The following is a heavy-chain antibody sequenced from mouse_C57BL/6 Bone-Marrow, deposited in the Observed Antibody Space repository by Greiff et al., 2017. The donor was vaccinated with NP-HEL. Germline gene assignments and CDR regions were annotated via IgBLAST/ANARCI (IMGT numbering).Heavy chain of an antibody. J-gene: IGHJ1*03. Sequence: VQLQQSGAELVRPGSSVKLSCKASGYTFTSYWMAWVKQRPGQGLEWIGNIYPSDSETHYNQKFKDKATLTVDKSSSTAYMQLSSLTSEDSAVCYCARGATVVPWYFDVWGTGTTVTVSS. D-gene: IGHD1-1*01. CDR3: ARGATVVPWYFDV. CDR1: GYTFTSYW. V-gene: IGHV1-61*01. CDR2: IYPSDSET.